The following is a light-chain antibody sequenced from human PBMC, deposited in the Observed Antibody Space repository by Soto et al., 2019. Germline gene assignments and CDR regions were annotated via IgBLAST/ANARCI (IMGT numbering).Light chain of an antibody. J-gene: IGLJ2*01. Sequence: QSALTQPPSASGSPGQSVTISCTGTSSVVGGYNYVSWYQQHPGKAPKLMIYEVSKRPSGVPDRFSGSKSGNTASLTVSGLQAEDEADYYCSSYAGSNKLVVFGGGTKLTVL. CDR1: SSVVGGYNY. CDR2: EVS. V-gene: IGLV2-8*01. CDR3: SSYAGSNKLVV.